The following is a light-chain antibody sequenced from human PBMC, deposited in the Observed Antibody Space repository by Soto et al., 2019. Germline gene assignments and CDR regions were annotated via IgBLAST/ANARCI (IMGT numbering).Light chain of an antibody. J-gene: IGKJ5*01. Sequence: SRGERATLSLIAGQSVSSSYLAWYQQKPGQAPRLLMYGASSRATGIPDRFSGRGSGAKLALSTIRALPLNCASDYCQQYGSSPPITFGQGTRLEIK. CDR1: QSVSSSY. V-gene: IGKV3-20*01. CDR2: GAS. CDR3: QQYGSSPPIT.